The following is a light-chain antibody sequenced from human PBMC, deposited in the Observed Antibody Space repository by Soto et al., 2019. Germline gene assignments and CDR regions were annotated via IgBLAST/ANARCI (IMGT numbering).Light chain of an antibody. CDR2: DVS. CDR3: SSYTSSSGA. V-gene: IGLV2-14*01. CDR1: SSDVDGYNY. J-gene: IGLJ3*02. Sequence: QSVLTQPASVSRSPGQSITISCTGTSSDVDGYNYVSWYQQHPGKAPKLMIYDVSNRPSGVSNRFSGSKAGNTASLTISGLQAEDQADYYCSSYTSSSGAFGGGTKLTVL.